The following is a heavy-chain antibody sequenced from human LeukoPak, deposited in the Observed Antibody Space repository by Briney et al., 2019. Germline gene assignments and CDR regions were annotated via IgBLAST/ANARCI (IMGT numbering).Heavy chain of an antibody. CDR1: GFTFSNSA. J-gene: IGHJ5*02. V-gene: IGHV3-48*02. Sequence: GGSLRLSCAASGFTFSNSAMNWARQAPGKGLEWLSYIGSINTIYYADSVKGRFTISRDNAKNSLYLQMNSLRDEDTAVYYCARDRQYSRFDPWGQGTLVTVSS. CDR3: ARDRQYSRFDP. D-gene: IGHD2-15*01. CDR2: IGSINTI.